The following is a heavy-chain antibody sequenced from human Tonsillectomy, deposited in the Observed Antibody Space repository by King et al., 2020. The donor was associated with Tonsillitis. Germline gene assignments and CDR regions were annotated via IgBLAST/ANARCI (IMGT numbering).Heavy chain of an antibody. Sequence: LQLQESGPGVVKPSETLSLTCSASGGSISTSDQYWAWIRQTPGKGLEWIGYMYNTGTTFYNPSLKSRITIAGGTSENRFSLKLSSVTAADTAVYFCARYVSGSFDYWGQGALVTVSS. J-gene: IGHJ4*02. CDR2: MYNTGTT. D-gene: IGHD1-26*01. V-gene: IGHV4-39*01. CDR1: GGSISTSDQY. CDR3: ARYVSGSFDY.